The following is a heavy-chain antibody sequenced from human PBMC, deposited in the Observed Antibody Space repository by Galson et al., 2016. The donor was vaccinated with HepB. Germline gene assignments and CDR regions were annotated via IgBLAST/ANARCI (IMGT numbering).Heavy chain of an antibody. V-gene: IGHV3-20*01. J-gene: IGHJ4*02. CDR1: GFTFDDHG. Sequence: SLRLSCAASGFTFDDHGLSWVRQVPGKGLEWVSGINWNGGSTGYADSVKGRFTISRDNAKNSLYLQMNSLRAEDTALYPCARGPFLYSSSWYYFDYWGQGTLVTVSS. CDR3: ARGPFLYSSSWYYFDY. D-gene: IGHD6-13*01. CDR2: INWNGGST.